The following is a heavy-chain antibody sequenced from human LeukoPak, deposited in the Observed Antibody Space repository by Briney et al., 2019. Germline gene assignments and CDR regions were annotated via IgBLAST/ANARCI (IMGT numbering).Heavy chain of an antibody. CDR3: ARAGSYRLTTAL. D-gene: IGHD4-17*01. Sequence: SETLSLTCAVSGGSISPYYWMWIRQPPGKGLEWIGYISYSGSTSFNPSLKSRVTISLDTSTNQVSLKLRSVTAADTAVYYCARAGSYRLTTALWGQGTLVTVSS. CDR2: ISYSGST. CDR1: GGSISPYY. V-gene: IGHV4-59*01. J-gene: IGHJ4*02.